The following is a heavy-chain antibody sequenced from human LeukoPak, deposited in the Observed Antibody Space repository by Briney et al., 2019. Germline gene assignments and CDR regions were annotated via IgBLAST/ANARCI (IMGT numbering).Heavy chain of an antibody. D-gene: IGHD5-24*01. Sequence: ASVKVSCKASGYSFTAYWIHWVRQAPGQGLEWMGCMNPNSGVTGYAQSFQGRVTMTRDTSISTAYMELNSLRSDDSAVYYCARGPGWLQSDYWGQGTLVSVPS. J-gene: IGHJ4*01. V-gene: IGHV1-2*02. CDR2: MNPNSGVT. CDR1: GYSFTAYW. CDR3: ARGPGWLQSDY.